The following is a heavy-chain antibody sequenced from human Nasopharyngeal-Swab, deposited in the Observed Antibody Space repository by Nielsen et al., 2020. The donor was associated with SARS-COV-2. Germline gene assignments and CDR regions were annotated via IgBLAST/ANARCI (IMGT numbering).Heavy chain of an antibody. CDR2: INPSGVTT. D-gene: IGHD3-10*01. Sequence: WVRQAPGKGRGWMGIINPSGVTTTYAQKFQGRVTMTRDTSTRAVYMELSSLIYEDTAVYYCARGCVTTVVRGVEDWFDPWGQGTLVTVSS. CDR3: ARGCVTTVVRGVEDWFDP. J-gene: IGHJ5*02. V-gene: IGHV1-46*01.